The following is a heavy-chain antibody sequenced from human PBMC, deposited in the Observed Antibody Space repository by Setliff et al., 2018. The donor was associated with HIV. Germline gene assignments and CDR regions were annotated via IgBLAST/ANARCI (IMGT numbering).Heavy chain of an antibody. CDR3: ARALYGDYGGDLNWLDP. V-gene: IGHV7-4-1*02. J-gene: IGHJ5*02. D-gene: IGHD4-17*01. Sequence: ASVKVSCKTSGYNFENYAINRVRQAPGQGLEWMGWINTNSGSPTYAQAFTGRFLFSVDTVVATAYLQINNLKTEDTAVYYCARALYGDYGGDLNWLDPWGQGTRVTVSS. CDR2: INTNSGSP. CDR1: GYNFENYA.